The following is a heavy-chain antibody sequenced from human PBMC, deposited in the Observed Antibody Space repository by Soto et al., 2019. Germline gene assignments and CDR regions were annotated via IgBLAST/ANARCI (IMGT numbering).Heavy chain of an antibody. CDR1: GGSISSSNW. J-gene: IGHJ6*02. Sequence: PSETLSLTCAVSGGSISSSNWWSWVRQPPGKGLEWIGEIYHSGSTNYNPSLKSRVTISVDKSKNQFSLKLSSVTAADTAVYYCARASGIAVAGYYYYYGMDVWGQGTTVTLSS. D-gene: IGHD6-19*01. CDR3: ARASGIAVAGYYYYYGMDV. V-gene: IGHV4-4*02. CDR2: IYHSGST.